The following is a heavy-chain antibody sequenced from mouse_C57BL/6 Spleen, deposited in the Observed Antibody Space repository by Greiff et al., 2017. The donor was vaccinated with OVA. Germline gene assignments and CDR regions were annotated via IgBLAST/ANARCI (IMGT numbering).Heavy chain of an antibody. CDR2: IYPGDGDT. CDR3: ATGGNYGYFDV. J-gene: IGHJ1*03. V-gene: IGHV1-82*01. CDR1: GYAFSSSW. D-gene: IGHD2-1*01. Sequence: QVQLKQSGPELVKPGASVKISCKASGYAFSSSWMNWVKQRPGKGLEWIGRIYPGDGDTNYNGKFKGKATLTADKSSSTAYMQLSSLTSEDSAVYFCATGGNYGYFDVWGTGTTVTVSS.